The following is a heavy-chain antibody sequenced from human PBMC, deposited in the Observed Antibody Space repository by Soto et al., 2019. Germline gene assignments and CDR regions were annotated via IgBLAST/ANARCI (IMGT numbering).Heavy chain of an antibody. CDR2: INAGNGNT. J-gene: IGHJ4*02. D-gene: IGHD3-3*01. CDR1: GYTFTSYA. CDR3: ARGSLRFLEWLFIGPDYFDY. V-gene: IGHV1-3*01. Sequence: ASVKVSCKASGYTFTSYAMHWVRQAPGQRLEWMGWINAGNGNTKYSQKFQGRVTITRDTSASTAYMELSSLRSEDTAVYYCARGSLRFLEWLFIGPDYFDYWGQGTLVTVSS.